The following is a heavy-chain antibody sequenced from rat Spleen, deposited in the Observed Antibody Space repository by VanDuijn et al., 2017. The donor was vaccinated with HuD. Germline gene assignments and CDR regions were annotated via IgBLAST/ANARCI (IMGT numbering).Heavy chain of an antibody. Sequence: EVQLQESGPGLVKPSQSLSLTCSVTGYSITSNYWGWIRKFPGKKMEWMGFISYSGSTSHNPSLKSRISITRDTSKNQFFLQLNSVTTEDTATYYCARGRRSIADWGQGTLVTVSS. CDR2: ISYSGST. CDR1: GYSITSNY. CDR3: ARGRRSIAD. J-gene: IGHJ3*01. V-gene: IGHV3-1*01.